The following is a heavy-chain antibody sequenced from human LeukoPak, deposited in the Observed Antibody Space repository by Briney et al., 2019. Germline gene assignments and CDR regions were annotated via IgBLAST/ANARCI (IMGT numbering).Heavy chain of an antibody. CDR1: GGSNSSSSYY. D-gene: IGHD2-2*02. Sequence: SETLSLTCTVSGGSNSSSSYYWGWIREPPGKGLEWIVSIDYSGSTFYNPSLRSRVTMSVDTSKNHFSVKLNSVTVADTAVYYCARHRRGDCNSASCYTDYWGQGTLVTVSS. J-gene: IGHJ4*02. CDR2: IDYSGST. V-gene: IGHV4-39*01. CDR3: ARHRRGDCNSASCYTDY.